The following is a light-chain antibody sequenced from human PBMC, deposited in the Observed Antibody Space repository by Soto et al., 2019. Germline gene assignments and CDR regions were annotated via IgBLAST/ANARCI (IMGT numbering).Light chain of an antibody. CDR3: AAWDDSLSGLYV. CDR1: SSSIGRNY. J-gene: IGLJ1*01. Sequence: QSVLTQPPPASGTPGQRVTISCSASSSSIGRNYVYWYQQLPGTAPKLLIFSNNQRPSGVPDRFSGSRSGTSASLAISGLRSEDEAVYYCAAWDDSLSGLYVFGAGTKVTVL. CDR2: SNN. V-gene: IGLV1-47*02.